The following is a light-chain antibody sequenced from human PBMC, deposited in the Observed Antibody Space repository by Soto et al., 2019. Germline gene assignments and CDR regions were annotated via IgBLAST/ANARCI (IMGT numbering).Light chain of an antibody. CDR3: CSYAGTYSYV. Sequence: QSALTQPRSVSGSPGQSVTISCTGTSSDVGAYNYVSRYQQHPGKAPKFMIYDVSKRPSGVPDRFSGSKSGNTASLTISGLQAEDEADYYCCSYAGTYSYVFGTGTKV. V-gene: IGLV2-11*01. CDR2: DVS. CDR1: SSDVGAYNY. J-gene: IGLJ1*01.